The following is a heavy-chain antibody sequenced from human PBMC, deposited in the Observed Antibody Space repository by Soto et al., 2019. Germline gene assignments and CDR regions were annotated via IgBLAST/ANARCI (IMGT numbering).Heavy chain of an antibody. J-gene: IGHJ3*01. CDR3: AKGEAPLGGYGAFDL. CDR1: GFTFSSYA. CDR2: ISGSGGST. V-gene: IGHV3-23*01. Sequence: EVQLLESGGGLVQPGGSLRLSCAASGFTFSSYAMSWVRQAPGKGLEWVSDISGSGGSTYYADSVKGRFTISRDNSKNTLYLQMNSLRAEDTAVYYCAKGEAPLGGYGAFDLLGQGTMVTVSS. D-gene: IGHD2-15*01.